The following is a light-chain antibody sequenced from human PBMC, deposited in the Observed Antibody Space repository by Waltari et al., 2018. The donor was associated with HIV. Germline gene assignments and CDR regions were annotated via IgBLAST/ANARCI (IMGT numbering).Light chain of an antibody. J-gene: IGLJ1*01. CDR2: EDT. CDR1: RYDVGCYTY. CDR3: ASFSSTSTYV. V-gene: IGLV2-14*01. Sequence: QSALTQPASVSASPGQSITISCPGSRYDVGCYTYTSWYQQFPGTAPKLLISEDTDRASGISLRFSGSKSANTASLTISGLRPEDEADYFCASFSSTSTYVFGTGTKVTVL.